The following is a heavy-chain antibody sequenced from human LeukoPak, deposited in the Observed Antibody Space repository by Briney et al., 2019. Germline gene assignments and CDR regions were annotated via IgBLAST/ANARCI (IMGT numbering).Heavy chain of an antibody. J-gene: IGHJ4*02. CDR2: IYHNGNT. CDR3: ARTFYYTSGSYSLDY. CDR1: GGSLSTSDW. Sequence: SGTLSLTCAVSGGSLSTSDWWSWVRQPPGKGLEWIGEIYHNGNTNYNPSLKSRVTISVDKYKNQFSLKLSSVTAADTAVYYCARTFYYTSGSYSLDYWGQGTLVTVSS. V-gene: IGHV4-4*02. D-gene: IGHD3-10*01.